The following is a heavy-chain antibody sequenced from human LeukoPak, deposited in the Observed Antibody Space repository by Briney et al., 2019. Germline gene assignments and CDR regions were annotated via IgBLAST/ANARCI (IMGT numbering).Heavy chain of an antibody. CDR1: GGSISSSSYY. V-gene: IGHV4-39*07. D-gene: IGHD3-10*01. CDR2: IYYSGST. CDR3: ASTIWFGEFDP. J-gene: IGHJ5*02. Sequence: SETLSLTCTVSGGSISSSSYYWGWIRQPPGKGLEWTGSIYYSGSTYYNPSLKSRVTISVDTSKNQFSLKLSSVTAADTAVYYCASTIWFGEFDPWGQGTLVTVSS.